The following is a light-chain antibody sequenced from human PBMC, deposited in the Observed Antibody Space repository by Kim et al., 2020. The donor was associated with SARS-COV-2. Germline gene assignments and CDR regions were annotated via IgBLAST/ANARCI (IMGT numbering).Light chain of an antibody. CDR3: QHSFGAPYT. CDR1: QSIATY. J-gene: IGKJ2*01. Sequence: DIQMTQSPSSLSASVGDRLSITCRASQSIATYLHWYQHQPGKAPKLLIYAASSLRSGVPSRFGGSGSGTHFTLTISSLQPEDVATYYCQHSFGAPYTFGQGTKLEI. V-gene: IGKV1-39*01. CDR2: AAS.